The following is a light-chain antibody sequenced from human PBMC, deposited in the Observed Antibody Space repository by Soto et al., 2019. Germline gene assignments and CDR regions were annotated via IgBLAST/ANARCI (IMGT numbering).Light chain of an antibody. CDR2: DAS. CDR1: SSVSRS. V-gene: IGKV3-11*01. Sequence: EIGFSQSPFTLSLSPGERATLSCRASSSVSRSLAWYQQKPGQAPRLVVYDASKRATGIPARFSGSGSGTDLTLTISSLEPEDFAVYYCQQRSNWPFTFGPVTKVDIK. J-gene: IGKJ3*01. CDR3: QQRSNWPFT.